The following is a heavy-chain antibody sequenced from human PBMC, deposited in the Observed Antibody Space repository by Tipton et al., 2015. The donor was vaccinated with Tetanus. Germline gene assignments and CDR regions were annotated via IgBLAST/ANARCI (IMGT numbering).Heavy chain of an antibody. Sequence: SLRLSCAASGFIFSSYNMNWVRQAPGKGLEWVSYISSGSSTIYYADSVKGRFTVSRDNARNSLHLQMNSLRDEDTAVYYCAREGRGYGGRLNDYWGQGTLVTVSS. V-gene: IGHV3-48*02. CDR1: GFIFSSYN. CDR2: ISSGSSTI. D-gene: IGHD5-12*01. CDR3: AREGRGYGGRLNDY. J-gene: IGHJ4*02.